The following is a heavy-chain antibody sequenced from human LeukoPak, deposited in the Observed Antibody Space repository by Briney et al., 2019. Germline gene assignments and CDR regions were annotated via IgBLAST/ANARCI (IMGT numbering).Heavy chain of an antibody. V-gene: IGHV4-34*01. CDR2: INHSGST. CDR3: ARGLRYCSSTSCYQGGAFDI. Sequence: SETLSLTCAVYGGSFSGYYWSWIRQPPGKGLEWIGEINHSGSTNYNPSLKSRVTISVDTSKNQFSLKLSSVTAADTAVYYCARGLRYCSSTSCYQGGAFDIWGQGTMVTVSS. CDR1: GGSFSGYY. J-gene: IGHJ3*02. D-gene: IGHD2-2*01.